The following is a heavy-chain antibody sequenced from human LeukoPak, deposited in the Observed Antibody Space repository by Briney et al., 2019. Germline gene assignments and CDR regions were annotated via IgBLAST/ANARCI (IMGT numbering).Heavy chain of an antibody. J-gene: IGHJ6*02. CDR3: VRFGVNYDMDV. V-gene: IGHV4-59*01. CDR2: IHYSGRA. Sequence: SETLSLTCSVSGGSISGYYWTWVRQPPGKGLEWIGQIHYSGRADYNPSLKSRITMSVDTSRNQISLKLSSVTAADTAIYYCVRFGVNYDMDVWGQGTTVTVSS. CDR1: GGSISGYY. D-gene: IGHD3-16*01.